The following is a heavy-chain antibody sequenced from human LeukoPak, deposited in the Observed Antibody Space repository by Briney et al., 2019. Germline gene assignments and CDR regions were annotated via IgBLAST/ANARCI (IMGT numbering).Heavy chain of an antibody. CDR3: IRGGIQVSGIDAFDI. V-gene: IGHV3-13*01. Sequence: GGSLRLSCAASGFTFSSYDMHWVRQAPGRGLEWVSAIGIAGDIYYPDSVKGRFTISRENAKNSMYLQMNSLKDGDTAVYYCIRGGIQVSGIDAFDIWGQGTMVTASS. CDR1: GFTFSSYD. J-gene: IGHJ3*02. D-gene: IGHD5/OR15-5a*01. CDR2: IGIAGDI.